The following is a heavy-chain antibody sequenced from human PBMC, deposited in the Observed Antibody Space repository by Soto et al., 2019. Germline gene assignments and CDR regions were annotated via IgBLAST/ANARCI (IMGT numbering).Heavy chain of an antibody. J-gene: IGHJ4*02. V-gene: IGHV3-11*01. CDR1: GFTFSDYY. Sequence: PGGSLRLSCAASGFTFSDYYMSWIRQAPGKGLEWVSYISSSGSTIYYADSVKGRFTISRDNAKNSLYLQMNSLRAEDTAVYYCERVRYYYDSSGYRYFDYWGQGTLVTVFS. D-gene: IGHD3-22*01. CDR3: ERVRYYYDSSGYRYFDY. CDR2: ISSSGSTI.